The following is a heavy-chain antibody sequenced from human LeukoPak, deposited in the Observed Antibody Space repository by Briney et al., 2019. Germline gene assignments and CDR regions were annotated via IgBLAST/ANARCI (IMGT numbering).Heavy chain of an antibody. V-gene: IGHV4-59*01. CDR3: ARELTSPIAAGYYYYGMDV. CDR2: IYYSGST. CDR1: GGSISSYY. Sequence: SETLSLTCTVSGGSISSYYWSWIRQPPGKGLEWIGYIYYSGSTNYNPSLKSRVTISVDTSKNQSSLKLSSVTAADTAVYYCARELTSPIAAGYYYYGMDVWGQGTTVTVSS. J-gene: IGHJ6*02. D-gene: IGHD6-25*01.